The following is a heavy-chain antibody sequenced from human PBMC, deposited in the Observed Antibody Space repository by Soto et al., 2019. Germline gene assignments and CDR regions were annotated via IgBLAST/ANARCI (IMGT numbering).Heavy chain of an antibody. CDR3: ARHGPGTQGFDWLPPFDP. D-gene: IGHD3-9*01. J-gene: IGHJ5*02. Sequence: GESLKISCKGSGYSFTSYWISWVRQMPGKGLEWMGRIDPSDSYTNYSPSFQGHVTISADKSISTAYLQWSSLKASDTAMYYCARHGPGTQGFDWLPPFDPWGQGTLVTVSS. CDR1: GYSFTSYW. CDR2: IDPSDSYT. V-gene: IGHV5-10-1*01.